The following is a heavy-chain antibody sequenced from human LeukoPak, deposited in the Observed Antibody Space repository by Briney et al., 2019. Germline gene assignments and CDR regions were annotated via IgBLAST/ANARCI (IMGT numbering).Heavy chain of an antibody. CDR3: AKRGYSYGWHDAFDI. CDR2: ISYDGSNK. Sequence: GRSLRLSCAASGFTFSSYGMHWVRQAPGKGLEWVAVISYDGSNKYYADSVKGRFTISRDNSKNTLYLQMNSLRAEDTAVYYCAKRGYSYGWHDAFDIWGQGTMVTVSS. CDR1: GFTFSSYG. J-gene: IGHJ3*02. V-gene: IGHV3-30*18. D-gene: IGHD5-18*01.